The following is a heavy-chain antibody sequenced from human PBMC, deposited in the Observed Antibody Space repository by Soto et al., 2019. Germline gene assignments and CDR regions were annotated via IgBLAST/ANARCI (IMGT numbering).Heavy chain of an antibody. CDR2: ISWNSGNI. CDR1: GFTFDDFA. J-gene: IGHJ4*02. D-gene: IGHD3-3*01. V-gene: IGHV3-9*01. CDR3: AKGAVTSIFGDFDY. Sequence: EVHLVESGGGLVQPGRSLRLSCAASGFTFDDFAMHWVRQVPGKGLEWVSSISWNSGNIAYADSVKGRFTISRDSAKNPRFLQMNSLRTEDTALYYCAKGAVTSIFGDFDYWGQGTLVTVSS.